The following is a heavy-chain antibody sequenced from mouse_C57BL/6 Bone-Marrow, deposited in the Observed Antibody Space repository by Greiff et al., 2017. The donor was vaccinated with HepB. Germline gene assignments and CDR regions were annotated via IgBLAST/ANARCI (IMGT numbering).Heavy chain of an antibody. D-gene: IGHD1-1*01. Sequence: QVQLKQPGAELVMPGASVKLSCKASGYTFTSYWMHWVKQRPGQGLEWIGEIDPSDSYTNYNQKFKGKSTLTVDKSSSTAYMQLSSLTSEDSAVYYCARADYYGSSSYWYFDVWGTGTTVTVSS. CDR2: IDPSDSYT. J-gene: IGHJ1*03. CDR3: ARADYYGSSSYWYFDV. CDR1: GYTFTSYW. V-gene: IGHV1-69*01.